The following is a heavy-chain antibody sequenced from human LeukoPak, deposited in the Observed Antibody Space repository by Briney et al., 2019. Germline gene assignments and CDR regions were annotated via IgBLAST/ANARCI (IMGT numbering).Heavy chain of an antibody. J-gene: IGHJ5*02. CDR2: IKRDGSEK. CDR3: ARVGAIVVVPAAIFNWFDP. V-gene: IGHV3-7*01. CDR1: GFTFSDYW. D-gene: IGHD2-2*02. Sequence: GGSLRLSCAASGFTFSDYWMSWVRQAPGKGLEWVANIKRDGSEKYYVDSVKGRFTISRDNARNSLYLQMNSLRADDTAVYYCARVGAIVVVPAAIFNWFDPWGQGTLVTVSS.